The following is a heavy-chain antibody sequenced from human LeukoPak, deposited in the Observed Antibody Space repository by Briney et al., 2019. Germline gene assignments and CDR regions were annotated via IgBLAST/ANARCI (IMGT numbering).Heavy chain of an antibody. Sequence: SVKVSCKASGGTFSSYAISWVRQPPGQGLEWMGGIIPIFGTANYAQKFQGRVMITADESTSTAYMELSSLRSEDTAVYYCAADHYDFWSGYYRVENYFDYWGQGTLVTVSS. V-gene: IGHV1-69*13. D-gene: IGHD3-3*01. J-gene: IGHJ4*02. CDR3: AADHYDFWSGYYRVENYFDY. CDR1: GGTFSSYA. CDR2: IIPIFGTA.